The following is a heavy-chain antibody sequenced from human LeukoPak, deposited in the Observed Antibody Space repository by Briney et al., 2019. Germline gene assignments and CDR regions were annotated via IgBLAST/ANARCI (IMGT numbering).Heavy chain of an antibody. CDR2: INTRTANP. CDR3: VRAGVLTTVFAY. CDR1: GYTFTGYY. D-gene: IGHD4/OR15-4a*01. V-gene: IGHV7-4-1*02. Sequence: ASVKVSCKASGYTFTGYYMHWVRQATGQGLEWMGWINTRTANPTYAQGFVGRFVFPVDTSVNTAYLQISSLKAEDTAVYYCVRAGVLTTVFAYWGQGTLVAVSS. J-gene: IGHJ4*02.